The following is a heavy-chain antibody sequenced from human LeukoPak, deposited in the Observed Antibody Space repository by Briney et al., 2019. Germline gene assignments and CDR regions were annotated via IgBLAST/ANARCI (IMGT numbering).Heavy chain of an antibody. CDR2: IDTNTRNP. D-gene: IGHD3-22*01. CDR3: ARGEGSGYYSW. V-gene: IGHV7-4-1*02. J-gene: IGHJ1*01. CDR1: GYSFTNYA. Sequence: ASVKVSCKASGYSFTNYAMNWVRQAPGQGLEWMGWIDTNTRNPTYAQGFTGRFVFSLDTSVSTAYLQISSLKAEDTAVYYCARGEGSGYYSWWGQGTLVTVSS.